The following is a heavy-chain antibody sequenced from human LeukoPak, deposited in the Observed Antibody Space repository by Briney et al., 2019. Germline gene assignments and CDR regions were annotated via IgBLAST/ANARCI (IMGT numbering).Heavy chain of an antibody. CDR3: AKDITRYSSGRDNWFDP. CDR2: ISGDGGST. D-gene: IGHD3-22*01. Sequence: TGGSLRLSCAASGFTFDDYAMHWVGHIPGKGLEWVSLISGDGGSTYYADSVKGRFTISRDNSKNSLYLQMNSLRTEDTALYYCAKDITRYSSGRDNWFDPWGQGTLVTVSS. J-gene: IGHJ5*02. CDR1: GFTFDDYA. V-gene: IGHV3-43*02.